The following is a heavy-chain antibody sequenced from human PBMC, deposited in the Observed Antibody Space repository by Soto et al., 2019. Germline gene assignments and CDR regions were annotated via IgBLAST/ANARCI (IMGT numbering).Heavy chain of an antibody. CDR3: ARDGGYYGAGSYFDP. Sequence: QEQLVESGGGVVQPGRSLRLSCAASGFTFSSYGMHWVRQVPGEGLEWVAVIWYDGSHKYYADSVKGRFTISRDNSKDTMYLEMNSLRAEDTAVYYCARDGGYYGAGSYFDPWGQGSLVTVSS. CDR2: IWYDGSHK. V-gene: IGHV3-33*01. CDR1: GFTFSSYG. D-gene: IGHD3-10*01. J-gene: IGHJ5*02.